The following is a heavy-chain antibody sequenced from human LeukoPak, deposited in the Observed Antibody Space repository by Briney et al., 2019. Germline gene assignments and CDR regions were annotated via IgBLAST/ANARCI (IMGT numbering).Heavy chain of an antibody. J-gene: IGHJ4*02. CDR1: GFTFSSYE. D-gene: IGHD5-18*01. Sequence: GGSLRLSCAASGFTFSSYEMNWVRQAPGKGLEWVSYISSSGSTIYYADSVKGRFTISRDNAKNSLYLQMNSLRADDTAMYYCAREDTGYSYGYGPIDYWGQGTLVTVSS. V-gene: IGHV3-48*03. CDR2: ISSSGSTI. CDR3: AREDTGYSYGYGPIDY.